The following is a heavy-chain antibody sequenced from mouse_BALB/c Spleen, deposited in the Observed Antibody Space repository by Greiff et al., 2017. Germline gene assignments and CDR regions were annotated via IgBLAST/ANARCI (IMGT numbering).Heavy chain of an antibody. J-gene: IGHJ3*01. CDR3: ARHTTAGSWFAY. CDR1: GFTFSSYT. CDR2: ISNGGGST. D-gene: IGHD1-2*01. V-gene: IGHV5-12-2*01. Sequence: EVQRVESGGGLVQPGGSLKLSCAASGFTFSSYTMSWVRQTPEKRLEWVAYISNGGGSTYYPDTVKGRFTISRDNAKNTLYLQMSSLRSEDTAMYYCARHTTAGSWFAYWGQGTLVTVSA.